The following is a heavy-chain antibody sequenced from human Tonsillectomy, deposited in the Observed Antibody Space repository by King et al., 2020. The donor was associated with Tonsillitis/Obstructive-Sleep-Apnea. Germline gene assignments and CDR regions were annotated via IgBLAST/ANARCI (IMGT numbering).Heavy chain of an antibody. D-gene: IGHD3-16*01. CDR3: ARDPNTSAFDI. CDR2: IWYDGSNK. Sequence: VQLVESRGGVVQPGRSLRLSCAASGFTFSSYGMHWVRQAPGKGLEWVAVIWYDGSNKYFADSVKGRFTISRDNSKNTLYLQMNSLRAEDTAVYYCARDPNTSAFDIWGQGTMVTVSS. V-gene: IGHV3-33*01. CDR1: GFTFSSYG. J-gene: IGHJ3*02.